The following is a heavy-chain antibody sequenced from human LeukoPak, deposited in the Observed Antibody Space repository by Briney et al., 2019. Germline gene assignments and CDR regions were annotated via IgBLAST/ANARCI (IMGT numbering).Heavy chain of an antibody. Sequence: GGSLRLSCAASGFTFSSYAMHWVRQAPGKGLEWVAVISYDGSNKYYADSVKGRFTISRDNSKNTLYLQMNSLRAEDTAVYYCARSDYLHAFDIWGQGTMVTVSS. CDR2: ISYDGSNK. V-gene: IGHV3-30-3*01. CDR1: GFTFSSYA. CDR3: ARSDYLHAFDI. D-gene: IGHD4-17*01. J-gene: IGHJ3*02.